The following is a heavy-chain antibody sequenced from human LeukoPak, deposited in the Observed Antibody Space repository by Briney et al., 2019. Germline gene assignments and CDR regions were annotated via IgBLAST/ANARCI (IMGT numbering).Heavy chain of an antibody. D-gene: IGHD6-13*01. CDR1: GFTFSSFS. V-gene: IGHV3-64D*06. Sequence: PGGPLRLSCSASGFTFSSFSMYWVRQDPGKGLQYVSAVSGNGDTTYYADSVKGRFTISRDNSKNMLFLQMTSLRDDDTAMYYCVKDRASSSWYGGFDIWGRGTMVTV. CDR2: VSGNGDTT. J-gene: IGHJ3*02. CDR3: VKDRASSSWYGGFDI.